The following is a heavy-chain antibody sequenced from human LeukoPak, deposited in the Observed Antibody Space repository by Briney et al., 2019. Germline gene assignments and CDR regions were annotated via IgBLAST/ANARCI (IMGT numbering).Heavy chain of an antibody. CDR3: AKDGTETGPGWFDP. CDR1: GFTFNNYA. CDR2: IGYSGGGT. Sequence: PGGSLRLSCAASGFTFNNYAMSWVRQAPGKGLEWVSTIGYSGGGTYYADPVKGRFTISRDNSKNTLYLQVNSLRAEDTAVYYCAKDGTETGPGWFDPWGQGTLVTVSS. D-gene: IGHD3-9*01. J-gene: IGHJ5*02. V-gene: IGHV3-23*01.